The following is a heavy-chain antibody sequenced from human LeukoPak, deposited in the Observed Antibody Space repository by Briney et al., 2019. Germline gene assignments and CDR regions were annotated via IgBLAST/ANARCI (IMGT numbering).Heavy chain of an antibody. CDR3: ARVGQWLVENDWFDP. CDR1: GYTFTGYY. D-gene: IGHD6-19*01. CDR2: INPNSGDT. V-gene: IGHV1-2*02. Sequence: ASVKVSCKASGYTFTGYYMHWVRQAPGQGLEWMGWINPNSGDTNFAQNFQGRVTMTRDTSISTVYMELSRLRSDDTAVYCCARVGQWLVENDWFDPWGQGTLVTVSS. J-gene: IGHJ5*02.